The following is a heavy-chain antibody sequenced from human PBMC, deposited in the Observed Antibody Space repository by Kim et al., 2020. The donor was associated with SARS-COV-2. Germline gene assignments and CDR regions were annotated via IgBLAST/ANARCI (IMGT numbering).Heavy chain of an antibody. CDR3: ASFVIRGVGQYYFDY. V-gene: IGHV4-39*01. Sequence: PSLKSRVTISVDTSKNQFSLKLSSVTAADTAVYYCASFVIRGVGQYYFDYWGQGTLVTVSS. D-gene: IGHD3-10*01. J-gene: IGHJ4*02.